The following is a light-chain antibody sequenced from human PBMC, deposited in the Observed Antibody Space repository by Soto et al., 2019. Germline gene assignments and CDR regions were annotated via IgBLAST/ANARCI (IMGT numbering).Light chain of an antibody. V-gene: IGKV4-1*01. CDR1: QRVLYSSNNKNY. J-gene: IGKJ4*01. CDR3: QQYYSAPLT. CDR2: WAS. Sequence: DIVMTQSPDSLAVSLGERATINCKSSQRVLYSSNNKNYLAWYRQKPRQPPKLLIYWASTRESGVPDRFSGSGSGTDFTLTISSLQAEDVAVYYCQQYYSAPLTFGGGTKVEIK.